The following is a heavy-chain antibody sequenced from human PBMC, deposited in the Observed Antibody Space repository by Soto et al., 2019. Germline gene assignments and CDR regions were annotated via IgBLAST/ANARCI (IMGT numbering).Heavy chain of an antibody. CDR3: SHSRGYGLFHAYDI. J-gene: IGHJ3*02. D-gene: IGHD4-17*01. Sequence: GGSLRLSCAASGFTFSTYAMNWVRQAPGKGLEWVSAISAGGGSTYYADSVKGRFTISRDNSINTLYMQMNSLRAEDTAVYYCSHSRGYGLFHAYDIWGQRAKVTLPS. V-gene: IGHV3-23*01. CDR2: ISAGGGST. CDR1: GFTFSTYA.